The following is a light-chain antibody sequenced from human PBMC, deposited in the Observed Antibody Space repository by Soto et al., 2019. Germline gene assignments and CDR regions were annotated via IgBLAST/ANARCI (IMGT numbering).Light chain of an antibody. J-gene: IGLJ7*01. CDR1: NFNVKNNY. CDR2: SNI. V-gene: IGLV1-47*01. Sequence: QSVLTQPPSLSGTPGQRVSISCSGSNFNVKNNYVYWYQQFAGTAPKLLIYSNIRRPAGVPDRCSGSKSGSSASLAISGLRPEDEADYYCASWDDSLSQTVFGGGTQLTVL. CDR3: ASWDDSLSQTV.